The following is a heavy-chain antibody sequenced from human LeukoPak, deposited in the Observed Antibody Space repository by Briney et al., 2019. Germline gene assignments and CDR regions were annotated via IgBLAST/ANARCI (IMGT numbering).Heavy chain of an antibody. J-gene: IGHJ4*02. Sequence: GGSLRLSCAASGFTFSSYAMSWVRQAPGKGLEWVSTISGTGGSTYYADSVKGQFTISRDNSKNTLYLQMNSLRAEDTAVYYCATQERSTWYGDLDYWGQGTLVTVSS. CDR1: GFTFSSYA. D-gene: IGHD6-13*01. CDR3: ATQERSTWYGDLDY. CDR2: ISGTGGST. V-gene: IGHV3-23*01.